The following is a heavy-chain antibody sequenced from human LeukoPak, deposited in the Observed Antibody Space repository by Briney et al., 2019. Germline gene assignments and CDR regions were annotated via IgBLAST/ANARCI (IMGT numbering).Heavy chain of an antibody. D-gene: IGHD4-17*01. J-gene: IGHJ6*02. V-gene: IGHV3-74*01. Sequence: PGGSLRLSCAASGFTFSSYWMPWVRQAPGKGLVWVSRINSDGSSTSYADSVKGRSTISRDNAKNTLYLQMNSLRAEDTAVYYCARGTVYYYYGMDVWGQGTTVTVSS. CDR1: GFTFSSYW. CDR2: INSDGSST. CDR3: ARGTVYYYYGMDV.